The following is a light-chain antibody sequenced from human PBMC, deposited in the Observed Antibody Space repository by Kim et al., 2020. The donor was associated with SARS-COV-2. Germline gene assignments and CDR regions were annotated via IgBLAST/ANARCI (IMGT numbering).Light chain of an antibody. J-gene: IGKJ2*02. CDR1: QSLSSW. Sequence: DIQMTQSPSTLSASVGDRVTLTCPASQSLSSWLAWYQQKPGKAPKLLIYKASILQSGVPSRFSGSGSGTEFTLTISSLQPDDFATYYCQQYNGYPCTFGQGTKLEI. CDR2: KAS. V-gene: IGKV1-5*03. CDR3: QQYNGYPCT.